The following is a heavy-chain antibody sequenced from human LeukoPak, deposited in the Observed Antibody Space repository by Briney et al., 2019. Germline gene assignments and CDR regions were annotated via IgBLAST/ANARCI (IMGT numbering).Heavy chain of an antibody. CDR2: ISYDGSNK. J-gene: IGHJ4*02. CDR3: ARDWLSAAVGPFDY. V-gene: IGHV3-30*04. CDR1: GFTFSSYA. D-gene: IGHD6-19*01. Sequence: GGSLRLSCAASGFTFSSYAMHWVRQAPGKGLERVAVISYDGSNKYYADSVKGRFTISRDNSKNTLYLQMNSLRAEDTAVYYCARDWLSAAVGPFDYWGQGTLVTVSS.